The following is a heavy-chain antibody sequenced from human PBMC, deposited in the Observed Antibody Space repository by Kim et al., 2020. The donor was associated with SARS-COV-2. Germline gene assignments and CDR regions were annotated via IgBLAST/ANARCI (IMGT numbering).Heavy chain of an antibody. V-gene: IGHV4-61*01. CDR1: GGSVSSGSYY. CDR2: IYYSGST. D-gene: IGHD3-3*01. Sequence: SETLSLTCTVSGGSVSSGSYYWSWIRQPPGKGLEWIGYIYYSGSTNYNPSLKSRVTISVDTSKNQFSLKLSSVTAADTAVYYCARAGWGFGLLYWGQGTLVTVSS. CDR3: ARAGWGFGLLY. J-gene: IGHJ4*02.